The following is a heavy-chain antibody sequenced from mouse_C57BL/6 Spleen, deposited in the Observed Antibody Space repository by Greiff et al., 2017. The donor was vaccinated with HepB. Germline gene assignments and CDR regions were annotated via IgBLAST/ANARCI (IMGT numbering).Heavy chain of an antibody. CDR3: ARASNWDVGGYFDY. V-gene: IGHV7-1*01. J-gene: IGHJ2*01. CDR1: GFTFSDFY. D-gene: IGHD4-1*01. CDR2: SRNKANDYTT. Sequence: DVMLVESGGGLVQSGRSLRLSCATSGFTFSDFYMEWVRQAPGKGLEWIAASRNKANDYTTEYSASVKGRFIVSRDTSQSILYLQMNALRAEDTAIYYCARASNWDVGGYFDYWGQGTTLTVSS.